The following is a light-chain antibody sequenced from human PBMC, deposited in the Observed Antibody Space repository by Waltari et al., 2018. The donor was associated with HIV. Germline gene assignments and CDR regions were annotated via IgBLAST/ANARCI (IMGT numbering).Light chain of an antibody. CDR2: DVG. CDR1: SSDVGGYNY. J-gene: IGLJ1*01. Sequence: QSALTQPASVSGSPGQSITISCTGTSSDVGGYNYVSWYQQHPGKAPKPMIYDVGNRPAGGSNRFSGSKSGNTASLTIAGLQAEDEADYYCSSYTISSTLVFGTGTKVTVL. V-gene: IGLV2-14*03. CDR3: SSYTISSTLV.